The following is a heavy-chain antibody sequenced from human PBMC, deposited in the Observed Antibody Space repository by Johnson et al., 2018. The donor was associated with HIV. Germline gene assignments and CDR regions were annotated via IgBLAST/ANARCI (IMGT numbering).Heavy chain of an antibody. Sequence: EVQLVESGGGLVQPGGSLRLSCAASGFTVSSNYMSWVRQDPGKGLEWVSVIYSGGSTYYADSVQGRFTISRDNSKNTLYLQMNSLRAEDTAVYYCARGWAASRTFDIWGQGTMVTVSS. V-gene: IGHV3-66*01. CDR3: ARGWAASRTFDI. J-gene: IGHJ3*02. CDR2: IYSGGST. CDR1: GFTVSSNY. D-gene: IGHD6-13*01.